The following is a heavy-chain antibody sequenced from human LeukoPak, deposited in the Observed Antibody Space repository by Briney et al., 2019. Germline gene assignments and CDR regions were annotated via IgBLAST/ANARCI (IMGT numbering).Heavy chain of an antibody. CDR2: IIPIFGTA. J-gene: IGHJ6*02. V-gene: IGHV1-69*13. CDR1: GGTFSSYA. CDR3: ARRSPPTVMGGYYYYDMDV. Sequence: SVKVSCKASGGTFSSYAISWVRQAPGQGLEWMGGIIPIFGTANYAQKFQGRVTITADESTSTAYMELSSLRSEDTAVYYCARRSPPTVMGGYYYYDMDVWGQGTTVTVSS. D-gene: IGHD4-11*01.